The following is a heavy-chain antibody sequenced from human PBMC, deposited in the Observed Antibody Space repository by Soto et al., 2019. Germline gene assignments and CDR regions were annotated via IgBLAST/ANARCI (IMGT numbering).Heavy chain of an antibody. J-gene: IGHJ4*02. V-gene: IGHV4-30-4*01. CDR3: ARLTVTSWYGTRTVSYFDS. D-gene: IGHD4-17*01. CDR2: IYYSGST. Sequence: QVQLQESGPGLVEPSQTLSLTCTVSGGSINSGDYYWSWIRQPPGKGLEYIGYIYYSGSTYYNASLKSRLTISVDTSNNQFSLRLSSVTAADTAVYYCARLTVTSWYGTRTVSYFDSWGQGTLVTVSS. CDR1: GGSINSGDYY.